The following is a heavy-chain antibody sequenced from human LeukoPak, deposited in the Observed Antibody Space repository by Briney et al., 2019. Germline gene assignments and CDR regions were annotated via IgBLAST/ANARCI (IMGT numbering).Heavy chain of an antibody. CDR1: GFTLSSYS. Sequence: GGSLRLSCAASGFTLSSYSMNWVRQAPGKGLEWVSSISSSSSYIYYADPVKGRFTISRDNAKNSLYLQMNSLRAEDTAVYYCARGDYYYDSSGYYFDYWGQGTLVTVSS. J-gene: IGHJ4*02. CDR2: ISSSSSYI. V-gene: IGHV3-21*01. D-gene: IGHD3-22*01. CDR3: ARGDYYYDSSGYYFDY.